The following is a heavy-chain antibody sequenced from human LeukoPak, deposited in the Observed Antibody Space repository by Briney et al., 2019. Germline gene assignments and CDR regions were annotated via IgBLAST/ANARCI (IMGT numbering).Heavy chain of an antibody. Sequence: SETLSLTCTVSGGSISSYYWSWIRQPPGKGLEWIGYIYYSGSTNYNPSLKSRVTISVDTSKNQFSLKLSSVTAADTAVYYCARGGNYYDSSPLDNWGQGTLVTVSS. CDR3: ARGGNYYDSSPLDN. V-gene: IGHV4-59*01. CDR2: IYYSGST. D-gene: IGHD3-22*01. J-gene: IGHJ4*02. CDR1: GGSISSYY.